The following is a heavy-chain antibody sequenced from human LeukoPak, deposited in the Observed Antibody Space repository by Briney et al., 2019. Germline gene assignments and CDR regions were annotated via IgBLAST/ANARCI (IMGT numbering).Heavy chain of an antibody. V-gene: IGHV3-74*01. J-gene: IGHJ4*02. Sequence: GGPLRLSCAASGFTFSSNWMHWVRQAPGKGLVWVSRINPDGSSSDYADSVKGRFTISRDNAKNTVFLQMISLRAEDTAVYYCARVLGEDGYNLYYWGQGTLVTVSS. CDR2: INPDGSSS. D-gene: IGHD5-24*01. CDR1: GFTFSSNW. CDR3: ARVLGEDGYNLYY.